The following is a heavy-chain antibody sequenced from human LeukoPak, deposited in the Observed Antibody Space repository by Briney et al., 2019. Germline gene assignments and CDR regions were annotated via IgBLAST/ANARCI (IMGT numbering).Heavy chain of an antibody. CDR1: GFTFSSYG. Sequence: GSLRLSCAASGFTFSSYGMSWVRRAPGKGLEWVSRISGSGDSTYYADSVKGRLTISRDNSKNTLYLQMSSLRAEDTALYYCAKGYGSSGYYYVPGYWGQGTLVTVSS. CDR2: ISGSGDST. D-gene: IGHD3-22*01. J-gene: IGHJ4*02. V-gene: IGHV3-23*01. CDR3: AKGYGSSGYYYVPGY.